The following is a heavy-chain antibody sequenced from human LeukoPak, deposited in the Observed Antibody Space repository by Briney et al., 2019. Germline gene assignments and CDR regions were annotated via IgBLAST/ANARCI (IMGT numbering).Heavy chain of an antibody. CDR2: ISGSGGAT. Sequence: PWGSLRLSCAASRFTFSSYAMSWVRQAPGKGLEWVSAISGSGGATYYADPVKGRFTISRDNSRNTLHLQMSSLRVEDTAVYYCARSPSITIFGVVPAYGMDVWGQGTTVTVSS. J-gene: IGHJ6*02. CDR3: ARSPSITIFGVVPAYGMDV. D-gene: IGHD3-3*01. CDR1: RFTFSSYA. V-gene: IGHV3-23*01.